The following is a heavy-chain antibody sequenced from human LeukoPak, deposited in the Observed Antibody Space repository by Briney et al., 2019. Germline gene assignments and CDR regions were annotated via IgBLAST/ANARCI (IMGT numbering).Heavy chain of an antibody. J-gene: IGHJ6*03. V-gene: IGHV4-38-2*02. CDR3: ARGSYYMDV. Sequence: SETLSLTCTVSGYSISSGYYWGWIRQPPGKGLEWIGTIYNSGTTYYNPSLESRVTISIDPSKNQFSLNLSAVTAADTGIYYCARGSYYMDVWGKGTTVTVSS. CDR2: IYNSGTT. CDR1: GYSISSGYY.